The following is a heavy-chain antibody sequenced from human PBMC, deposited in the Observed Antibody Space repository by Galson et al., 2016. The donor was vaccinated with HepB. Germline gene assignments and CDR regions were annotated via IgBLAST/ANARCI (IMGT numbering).Heavy chain of an antibody. CDR2: IGRDGTTT. CDR1: GFTFSNYA. CDR3: VKAVVGPIFGVVSNLDY. D-gene: IGHD3-3*01. J-gene: IGHJ4*02. V-gene: IGHV3-64D*06. Sequence: SLRLACAAPGFTFSNYAMHWVRQAPETGQVYVSAIGRDGTTTYYSDSFKGRFTISRDNSKSSLYLQMNSLRADDTAVYYCVKAVVGPIFGVVSNLDYWGQGTLVTVSS.